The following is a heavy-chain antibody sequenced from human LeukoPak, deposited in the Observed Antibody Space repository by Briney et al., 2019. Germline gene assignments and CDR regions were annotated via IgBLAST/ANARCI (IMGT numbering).Heavy chain of an antibody. CDR3: ARESGDCSGGSCYHNWFDP. CDR2: IYYSGST. Sequence: SETLSLTCTDSGGSISSSSYYWGWIRQPPGKGLEWIGSIYYSGSTYYNPSLKSRVTISVDTSKNQFSLKLSSVTAADTAVYYCARESGDCSGGSCYHNWFDPWGQGTLVTVSS. V-gene: IGHV4-39*02. CDR1: GGSISSSSYY. D-gene: IGHD2-15*01. J-gene: IGHJ5*02.